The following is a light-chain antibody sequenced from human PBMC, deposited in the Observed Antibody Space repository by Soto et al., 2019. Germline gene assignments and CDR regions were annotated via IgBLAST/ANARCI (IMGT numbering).Light chain of an antibody. CDR2: DAS. CDR1: QDIKNY. J-gene: IGKJ1*01. Sequence: DIQMTQSPSSLSASVGDRVTITCQASQDIKNYLNWYQQKSGKAPKLLIYDASDLETGVPSRFSGSGSGTDFTLAISSLQPEDSATYYCLQDINYPWTFGQGTKV. V-gene: IGKV1-33*01. CDR3: LQDINYPWT.